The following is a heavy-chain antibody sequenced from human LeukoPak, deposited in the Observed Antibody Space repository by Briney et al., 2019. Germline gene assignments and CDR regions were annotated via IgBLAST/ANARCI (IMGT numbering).Heavy chain of an antibody. CDR1: GGSFSCYY. J-gene: IGHJ5*02. CDR2: INHSGST. CDR3: ARGPLNRGYNWFDP. D-gene: IGHD3-10*01. V-gene: IGHV4-34*01. Sequence: SETLSLTCAVYGGSFSCYYWSWIRPPPGKGLEWIGEINHSGSTNYNPSLKSRVTISVDTSKNQFSLKLSSATAADTAVYYCARGPLNRGYNWFDPWGQGTLVTVSS.